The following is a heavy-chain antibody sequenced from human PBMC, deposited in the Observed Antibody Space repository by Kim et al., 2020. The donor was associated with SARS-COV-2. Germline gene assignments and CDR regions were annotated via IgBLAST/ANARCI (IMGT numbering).Heavy chain of an antibody. CDR3: TKDHDFYGSGTYGWFGP. CDR1: GLTVSDSF. J-gene: IGHJ5*02. Sequence: GGSLRLSCVASGLTVSDSFMSWVRQAPGKGLEWVSVIYSGGTTNYADSVKGRFSISRDNSKNTLYLEMNSLRAEDTAVYYCTKDHDFYGSGTYGWFGPWGQGTPVIVSS. CDR2: IYSGGTT. V-gene: IGHV3-53*01. D-gene: IGHD3-10*01.